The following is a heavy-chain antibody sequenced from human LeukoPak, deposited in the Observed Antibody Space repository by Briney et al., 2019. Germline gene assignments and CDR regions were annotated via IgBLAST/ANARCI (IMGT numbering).Heavy chain of an antibody. Sequence: PGGSLRLSCATSGFTFSDHSINWVRQAPGKGLERVSYISGSSNYINYADSVRGRFTISRDNAETSVYLQMNSLRAEDTAVYYCAREPSGWYLDYWGQGTLVTVSS. D-gene: IGHD6-19*01. CDR3: AREPSGWYLDY. CDR1: GFTFSDHS. J-gene: IGHJ4*02. V-gene: IGHV3-21*01. CDR2: ISGSSNYI.